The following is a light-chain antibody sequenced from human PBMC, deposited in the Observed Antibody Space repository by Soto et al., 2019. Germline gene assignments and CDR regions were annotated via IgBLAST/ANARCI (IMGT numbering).Light chain of an antibody. V-gene: IGLV2-8*01. J-gene: IGLJ2*01. CDR1: SSDAGTYNY. Sequence: QSALTHPPSASGSPGQSVTISCTGGSSDAGTYNYISWYQQHPGKAPKLMIYEVSERPSGVPDRFSGSKSGNTASLTVSGLQAEDEADYYCSSYAGSNNVLFGGGTKLTVL. CDR2: EVS. CDR3: SSYAGSNNVL.